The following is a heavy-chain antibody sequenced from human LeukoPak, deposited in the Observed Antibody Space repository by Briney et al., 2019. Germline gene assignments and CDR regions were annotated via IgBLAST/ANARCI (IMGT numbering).Heavy chain of an antibody. Sequence: GASVKVSCKASGYTFTSYYMHWVRQAPGQGLEWMGWINPNSGGTNYAQKFQGRVTMTRNTSISTAYMELSSLRSEDTAVYYCARAKLVRGVIAFDYWGQGTLVTVSS. D-gene: IGHD3-10*01. J-gene: IGHJ4*02. CDR3: ARAKLVRGVIAFDY. V-gene: IGHV1-2*02. CDR2: INPNSGGT. CDR1: GYTFTSYY.